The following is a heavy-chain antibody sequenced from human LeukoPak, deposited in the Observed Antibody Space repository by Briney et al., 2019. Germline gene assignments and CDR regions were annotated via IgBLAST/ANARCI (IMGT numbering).Heavy chain of an antibody. V-gene: IGHV3-33*05. CDR3: AREKFDS. J-gene: IGHJ5*01. Sequence: GGSLRLSCAASGITISSYGMHWVRQAPGKGLEWVAVVSYEGTIKYYSDSAKGRFTISRDNSNSLITLQMNNLTTEDTAVYYCAREKFDSWGQGTLVIVSP. CDR2: VSYEGTIK. CDR1: GITISSYG.